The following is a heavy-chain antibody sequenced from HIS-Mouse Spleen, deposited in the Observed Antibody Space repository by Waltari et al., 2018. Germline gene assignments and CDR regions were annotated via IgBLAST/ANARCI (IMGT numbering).Heavy chain of an antibody. CDR1: GFTFSSYG. CDR2: ISYDGSNQ. CDR3: AKDLSGSYYNYFDY. J-gene: IGHJ4*02. V-gene: IGHV3-30*18. D-gene: IGHD1-26*01. Sequence: QVQLVESGGGVVQPGRSLRLSCAASGFTFSSYGMHGVRQAPGKGLEWVAVISYDGSNQDYADSVKGRFTISRDNSKNTLYLQMNSLRAEDTAVYYCAKDLSGSYYNYFDYWGQGTLVTVSS.